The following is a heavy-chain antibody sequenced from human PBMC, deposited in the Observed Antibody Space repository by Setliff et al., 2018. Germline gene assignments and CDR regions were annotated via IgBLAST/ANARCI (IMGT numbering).Heavy chain of an antibody. J-gene: IGHJ4*02. V-gene: IGHV4-59*06. CDR2: IYSSGST. Sequence: PSETLSLTCTVSGGSISSYYWSWIRQPAGKGLEWIGYIYSSGSTYYNPSLKSRVSISVDTSKNQFSLKLSSVTAADTAVYYCARESRYYYDNLGTLDYWGQGTLVTSPQ. CDR1: GGSISSYY. D-gene: IGHD3-22*01. CDR3: ARESRYYYDNLGTLDY.